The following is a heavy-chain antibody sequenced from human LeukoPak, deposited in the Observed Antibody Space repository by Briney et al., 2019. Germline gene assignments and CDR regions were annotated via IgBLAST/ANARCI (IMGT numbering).Heavy chain of an antibody. Sequence: PGGSLRLSCTASGFTFSGRGMHWVRQAPGKGLEWVAFIRYDGSHKYCADSVRGRFTVSRDNSKNTLYLQMGSLRAEDMAVYYCARGLVARGSDWGQGTLVTVSS. V-gene: IGHV3-30*02. CDR3: ARGLVARGSD. CDR2: IRYDGSHK. J-gene: IGHJ4*02. D-gene: IGHD3-10*01. CDR1: GFTFSGRG.